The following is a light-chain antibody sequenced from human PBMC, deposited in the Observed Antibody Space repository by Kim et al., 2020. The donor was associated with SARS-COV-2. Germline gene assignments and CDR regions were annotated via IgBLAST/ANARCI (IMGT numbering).Light chain of an antibody. V-gene: IGKV3-20*01. CDR1: QSVSSSY. CDR2: AAS. Sequence: ETVLTQSPGTLSLSPGERATLSCRASQSVSSSYLAWYQQKPGQAPRLLIYAASSRATGIPDRFSGSGSGTYFTLTISRLGPEDFAVYYCQQYDNSPSWTFGQGTKVDIK. J-gene: IGKJ1*01. CDR3: QQYDNSPSWT.